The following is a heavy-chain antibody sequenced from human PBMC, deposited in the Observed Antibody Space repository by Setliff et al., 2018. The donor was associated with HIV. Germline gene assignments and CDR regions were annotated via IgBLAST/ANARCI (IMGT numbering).Heavy chain of an antibody. D-gene: IGHD6-13*01. CDR2: ISGSGGKT. CDR3: AKDNSSWYGAYKWLDP. J-gene: IGHJ5*02. V-gene: IGHV3-23*01. CDR1: GFTFSSFA. Sequence: PGGSLRLSCAASGFTFSSFAMSWVSQAPGKGLEWVSAISGSGGKTFYADSVKGRFTISRDNSKNTLYLQMNSLRAEDTALYYCAKDNSSWYGAYKWLDPWGQGTLVTVSS.